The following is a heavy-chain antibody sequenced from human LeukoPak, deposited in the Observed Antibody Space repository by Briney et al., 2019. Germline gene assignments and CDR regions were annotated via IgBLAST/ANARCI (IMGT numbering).Heavy chain of an antibody. V-gene: IGHV3-53*01. D-gene: IGHD6-19*01. J-gene: IGHJ4*02. CDR2: IYSGGST. CDR1: GFTFSTYW. CDR3: ARGDGSSGWYWTFDY. Sequence: GGSLRLSCAASGFTFSTYWMHWVRQAPGKGLEWVSVIYSGGSTYYADSVKGRFTISRDNSKNMLYLQMNSLRAEDTAVYYCARGDGSSGWYWTFDYWGQGTLVTVSS.